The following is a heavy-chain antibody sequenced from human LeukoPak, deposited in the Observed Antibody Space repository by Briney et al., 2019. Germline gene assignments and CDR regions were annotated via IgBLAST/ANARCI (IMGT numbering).Heavy chain of an antibody. J-gene: IGHJ4*02. V-gene: IGHV4-38-2*02. CDR2: IYHSGST. Sequence: SETLSLTCNVSGYSISSGYYWGWIRQPPGKGLEWIGSIYHSGSTQYNPSLKSRVTISLDTSKNQFSLKLSSVTAADTAVYYCASGGGSSWFDYWGQGTLVTVSS. CDR1: GYSISSGYY. CDR3: ASGGGSSWFDY. D-gene: IGHD6-13*01.